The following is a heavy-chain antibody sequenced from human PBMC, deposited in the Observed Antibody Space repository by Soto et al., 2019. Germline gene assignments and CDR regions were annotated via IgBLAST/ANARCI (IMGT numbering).Heavy chain of an antibody. CDR3: VRSSSWSGIHAFDI. J-gene: IGHJ3*02. Sequence: GGSLRLSCAASGFTFSRYDMHWVRQFTGEGLQWVSAIGAAGDPYYTGSVKGRFTISRDNAKNSVYFQMNSLRAGDTAVYYCVRSSSWSGIHAFDIWGRGTMVTVSS. CDR2: IGAAGDP. V-gene: IGHV3-13*05. CDR1: GFTFSRYD. D-gene: IGHD6-13*01.